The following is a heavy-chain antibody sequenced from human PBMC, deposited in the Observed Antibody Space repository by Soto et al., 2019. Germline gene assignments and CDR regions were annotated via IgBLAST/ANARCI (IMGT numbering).Heavy chain of an antibody. Sequence: PSETLSLTCAVYGGSFSVYYWTWIRQPPGKGLEWIGEITHSGSTNYNPSLKSRVTISVDTSKNQFSLNLNSVTAADTAVYYCARSSVRGWSYWGQGTLVTVS. V-gene: IGHV4-34*01. J-gene: IGHJ4*02. D-gene: IGHD3-10*02. CDR1: GGSFSVYY. CDR3: ARSSVRGWSY. CDR2: ITHSGST.